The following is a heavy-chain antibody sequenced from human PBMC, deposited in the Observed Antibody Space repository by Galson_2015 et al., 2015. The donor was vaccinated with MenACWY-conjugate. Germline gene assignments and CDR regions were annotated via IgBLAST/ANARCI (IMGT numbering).Heavy chain of an antibody. D-gene: IGHD7-27*01. V-gene: IGHV2-5*02. Sequence: PALVKPTQTLTLTCTFSGFSLSTNKMGVGWIRQPPGKALEWLALIYRDDEKHSNPSLKSRLTITKDTSKNQEVLTLTNMDPVDTGTYYCAHRRHWGLREKPDAFDVWGQGTLVTVSS. CDR3: AHRRHWGLREKPDAFDV. CDR1: GFSLSTNKMG. J-gene: IGHJ3*01. CDR2: IYRDDEK.